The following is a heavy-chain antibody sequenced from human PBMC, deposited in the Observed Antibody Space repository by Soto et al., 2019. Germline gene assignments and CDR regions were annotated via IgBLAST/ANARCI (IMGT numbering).Heavy chain of an antibody. Sequence: GGSLRLSCGASGFTFSSYAMHWVRQAPGKGLEWVAVISYDGSNKYYADSVKGRFTISRDNSKNTLYLQMNSLRAEDTAVYYCARDTYYYGSGTNYWGQGTLVTVSS. CDR2: ISYDGSNK. CDR1: GFTFSSYA. CDR3: ARDTYYYGSGTNY. D-gene: IGHD3-10*01. V-gene: IGHV3-30-3*01. J-gene: IGHJ4*02.